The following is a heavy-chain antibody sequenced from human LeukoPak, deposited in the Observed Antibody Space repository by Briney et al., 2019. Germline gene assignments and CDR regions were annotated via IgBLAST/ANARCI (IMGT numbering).Heavy chain of an antibody. CDR1: GFTFSSYW. CDR2: IKQDGSEK. J-gene: IGHJ4*02. Sequence: PGGSLRLSCAASGFTFSSYWMSWVRQAPGKGLEWVANIKQDGSEKYYVDSVKGRFTISRDNAKNSLYLQVNSLRAEDTAVYYCATEILYYYDSSGYYVDYFGYWGRGTLVTVSS. CDR3: ATEILYYYDSSGYYVDYFGY. V-gene: IGHV3-7*01. D-gene: IGHD3-22*01.